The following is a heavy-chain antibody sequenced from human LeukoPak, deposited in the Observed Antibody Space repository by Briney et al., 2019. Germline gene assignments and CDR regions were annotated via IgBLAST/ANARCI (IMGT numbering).Heavy chain of an antibody. Sequence: PGGSLRLSCAASGFTLSSYAMSWVRQAPGKGLEWVANIKQDGGEKYYVDSVKGRFSISRDNAKNSLYLQLNSLRAEDTAVYYCARDFRGSLGYWGQGTLVTVSS. CDR1: GFTLSSYA. D-gene: IGHD1-26*01. CDR3: ARDFRGSLGY. CDR2: IKQDGGEK. V-gene: IGHV3-7*01. J-gene: IGHJ4*02.